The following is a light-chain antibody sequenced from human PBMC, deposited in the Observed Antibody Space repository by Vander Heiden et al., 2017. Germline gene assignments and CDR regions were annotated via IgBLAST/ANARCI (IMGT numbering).Light chain of an antibody. CDR1: QNSNSSY. CDR2: GAS. J-gene: IGKJ1*01. CDR3: HQYGSSPPLT. V-gene: IGKV3-20*01. Sequence: ELPQSPSTLSLSPAERATAPCRTSQNSNSSYLAWYQQKPGQAPRLLIYGASSRATGIPARFSGSGSGTGFTLTISSLEPEDFAVYYCHQYGSSPPLTFGQGTKVEI.